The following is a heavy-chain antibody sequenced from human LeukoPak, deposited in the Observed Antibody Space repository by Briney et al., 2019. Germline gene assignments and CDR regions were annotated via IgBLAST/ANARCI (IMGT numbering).Heavy chain of an antibody. CDR1: GFTFSRYW. CDR3: ARGIAMTTLNALDI. CDR2: IKEDGGEK. J-gene: IGHJ3*02. V-gene: IGHV3-7*01. D-gene: IGHD1-1*01. Sequence: PGGSLRLSCAASGFTFSRYWMSWVRQAPGKGLEWVANIKEDGGEKFHVDSAKGRFTISRDNAKKSLYLQMNSLRAEDTAMYYCARGIAMTTLNALDIWGQGTMVTVSS.